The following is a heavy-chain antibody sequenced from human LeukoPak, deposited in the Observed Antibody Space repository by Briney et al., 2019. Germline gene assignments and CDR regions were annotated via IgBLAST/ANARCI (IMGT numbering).Heavy chain of an antibody. J-gene: IGHJ4*02. D-gene: IGHD3-10*01. CDR2: IWYDGSNK. CDR1: GFTFSSYG. Sequence: GRSLRLSCAASGFTFSSYGMHWARQAPGKGLEWVAVIWYDGSNKYYADSVKGRFTISRDNSKNTLYLQMNSLRAEDTAVYYCARDNVLPDYWGQGTLVTVSS. V-gene: IGHV3-33*01. CDR3: ARDNVLPDY.